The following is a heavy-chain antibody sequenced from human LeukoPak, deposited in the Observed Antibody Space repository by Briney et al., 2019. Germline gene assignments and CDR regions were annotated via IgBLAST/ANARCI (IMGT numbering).Heavy chain of an antibody. CDR2: IDWDDDK. J-gene: IGHJ4*02. D-gene: IGHD3-10*01. CDR3: ARTESGSGYDY. CDR1: GFSLSARGMR. V-gene: IGHV2-70*17. Sequence: RRSGPTLVNPPQTLTLTCTFSGFSLSARGMRVGWIRQPPGKALEWLSRIDWDDDKFYSTSLKTRLTISKDTSKNQVVLTMTNMDPVDTATYYCARTESGSGYDYWGQGTLVTVSS.